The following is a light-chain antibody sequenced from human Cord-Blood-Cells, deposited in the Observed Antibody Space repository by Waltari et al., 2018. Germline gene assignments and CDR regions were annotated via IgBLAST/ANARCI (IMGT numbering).Light chain of an antibody. CDR2: GAS. CDR1: QSVSSSY. J-gene: IGKJ2*03. V-gene: IGKV3-20*01. Sequence: EIVLTQSPGTLSLSPGERATLSRRASQSVSSSYLAWYQQKPGQAPRLLIYGASSRATGIPDRFSGSGSVTDFTLTISRLEPEDFAVYYCQQYGSSPYSFGQGTKLEIK. CDR3: QQYGSSPYS.